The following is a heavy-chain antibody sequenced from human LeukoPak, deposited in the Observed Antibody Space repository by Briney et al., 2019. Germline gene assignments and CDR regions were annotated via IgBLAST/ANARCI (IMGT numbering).Heavy chain of an antibody. J-gene: IGHJ4*02. CDR1: GFTFSTYW. D-gene: IGHD6-25*01. CDR3: ARSGRGDY. Sequence: GGSLRLSCAASGFTFSTYWMGWVRQAPGKGLEWVADINQDGSAKYYVDSMKGRFTISRDNAKSSVYLEMNSLRVEDTAVYYCARSGRGDYWGQGTLVTVSS. CDR2: INQDGSAK. V-gene: IGHV3-7*01.